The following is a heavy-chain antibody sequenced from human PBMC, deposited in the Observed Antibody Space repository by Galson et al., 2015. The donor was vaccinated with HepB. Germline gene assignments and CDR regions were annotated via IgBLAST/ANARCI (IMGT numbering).Heavy chain of an antibody. J-gene: IGHJ4*02. Sequence: PALVKPTQTLTLTCTFSGFSLGTNGVGVGWIRQPPGKALEWLALIYWNDEKYYSPSLQTRLTITKDTSKNQVVLTMTDVDPVDTATYYCARRLRTFKFFDYWGQGTLVTVSS. V-gene: IGHV2-5*01. CDR2: IYWNDEK. CDR1: GFSLGTNGVG. CDR3: ARRLRTFKFFDY.